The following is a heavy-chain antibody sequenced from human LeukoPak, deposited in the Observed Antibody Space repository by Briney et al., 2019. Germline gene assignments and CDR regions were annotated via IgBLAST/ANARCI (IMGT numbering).Heavy chain of an antibody. CDR3: AKDLHYGSADY. J-gene: IGHJ4*02. Sequence: PWGSLRLSCAASGFTFSNYCMHWIRQDPGKGLVWVSFINTDGSTTNYADSVKGRFTISRDNAKNALYLQMNSLRAEDTAVYYCAKDLHYGSADYWGKGTLVTVS. CDR2: INTDGSTT. D-gene: IGHD3-10*01. CDR1: GFTFSNYC. V-gene: IGHV3-74*01.